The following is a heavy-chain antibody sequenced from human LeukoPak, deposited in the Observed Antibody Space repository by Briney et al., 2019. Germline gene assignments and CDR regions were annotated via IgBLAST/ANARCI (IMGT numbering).Heavy chain of an antibody. Sequence: PETLSLIYPGWGGSMGKCGVSCTHQPPGKGLEWIGYICYSGTTNYNPSLKSRVTISVDRSKNQFSLKLISVTAADTAVYYCARHSARWLTVGGSTLWFDPWGQGTLVTVSS. CDR2: ICYSGTT. CDR3: ARHSARWLTVGGSTLWFDP. CDR1: GGSMGKCG. J-gene: IGHJ5*01. V-gene: IGHV4-59*08. D-gene: IGHD6-19*01.